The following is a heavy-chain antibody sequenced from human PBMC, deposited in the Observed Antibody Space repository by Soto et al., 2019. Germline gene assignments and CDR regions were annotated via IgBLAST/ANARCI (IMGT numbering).Heavy chain of an antibody. J-gene: IGHJ6*02. CDR3: ARGGLWYYYDSSGYYPRYYGMDV. Sequence: GASVKVSCKASGYTFTSYYMHWVRQAPGQGLEWMGIINPSGGSTSYAQKFQGRVTMTRDTSTSTVYMELSSLRSEDTAVYYCARGGLWYYYDSSGYYPRYYGMDVWGQGTTVTVSS. V-gene: IGHV1-46*01. D-gene: IGHD3-22*01. CDR1: GYTFTSYY. CDR2: INPSGGST.